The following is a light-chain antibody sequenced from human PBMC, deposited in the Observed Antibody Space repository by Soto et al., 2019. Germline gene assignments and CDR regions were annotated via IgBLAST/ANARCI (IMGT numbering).Light chain of an antibody. J-gene: IGKJ5*01. CDR3: QQYDFLVT. CDR2: DAS. CDR1: QDINNY. V-gene: IGKV1-33*01. Sequence: DIPMTQSPSSLSASVGDRVTITCQASQDINNYLNWYQLKPGKAPELLIYDASNLKTGVPTRFSGSGSGKHFTFTISSLQPEDIATYFCQQYDFLVTFGQGTRLEIQ.